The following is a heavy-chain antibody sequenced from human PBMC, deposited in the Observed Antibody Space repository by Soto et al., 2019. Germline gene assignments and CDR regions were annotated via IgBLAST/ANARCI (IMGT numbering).Heavy chain of an antibody. CDR1: GYTFTSYD. D-gene: IGHD2-15*01. V-gene: IGHV1-8*01. Sequence: ASVKVSCKASGYTFTSYDINWVRQATGQGLEWMGWMNPNSGNTGHAQKFQGRVTMTRDTSMSTAYMELSSLRSEDTAVYYCARADLKPCSGDSCYSRNAMDVWGQGTTVTVSS. CDR2: MNPNSGNT. CDR3: ARADLKPCSGDSCYSRNAMDV. J-gene: IGHJ6*02.